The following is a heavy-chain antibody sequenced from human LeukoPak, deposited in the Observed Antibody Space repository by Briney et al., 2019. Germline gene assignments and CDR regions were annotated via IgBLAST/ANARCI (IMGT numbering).Heavy chain of an antibody. CDR1: GFTFNSYA. CDR3: GKTTTGYSSGRYPGWPVDC. J-gene: IGHJ4*02. D-gene: IGHD6-19*01. V-gene: IGHV3-23*01. CDR2: IFGSGGSA. Sequence: GGSLRLSCAASGFTFNSYAMYWVRQAPGRGLEWVSGIFGSGGSAHYADSVKGRFTISSDNSKNTVYLQMDSLRVDDTAVYYCGKTTTGYSSGRYPGWPVDCWGQGTLVTVSS.